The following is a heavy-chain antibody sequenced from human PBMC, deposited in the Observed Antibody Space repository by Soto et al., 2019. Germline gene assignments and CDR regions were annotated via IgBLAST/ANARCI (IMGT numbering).Heavy chain of an antibody. CDR3: ATFAGGSGSFDY. CDR2: IYYSGST. Sequence: SETLSLTCTVSGGSISSGDYYWSWIRQPPGKGLEWIGYIYYSGSTYYNPSLKSRVTISADTSKNQFSLKLSSVTAADTAVYFCATFAGGSGSFDYWGQGTLVTVSS. CDR1: GGSISSGDYY. D-gene: IGHD3-22*01. J-gene: IGHJ4*02. V-gene: IGHV4-30-4*02.